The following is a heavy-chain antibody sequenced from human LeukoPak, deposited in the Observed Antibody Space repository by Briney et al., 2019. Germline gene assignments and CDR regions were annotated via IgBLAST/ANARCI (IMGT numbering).Heavy chain of an antibody. Sequence: TSETLSLTCTVSGGSISSYYWSWIRQPPGKGLEWIGYIYYSGSTNYNPSLKSRVTISVDTSKNQFSLKLSSVTAADTAVYYCARKGTTVSWFDPWGQGTLVTVSS. J-gene: IGHJ5*02. CDR1: GGSISSYY. CDR3: ARKGTTVSWFDP. V-gene: IGHV4-59*01. D-gene: IGHD4-11*01. CDR2: IYYSGST.